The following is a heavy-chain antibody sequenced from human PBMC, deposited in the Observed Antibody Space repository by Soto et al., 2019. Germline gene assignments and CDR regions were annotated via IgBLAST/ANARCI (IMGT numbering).Heavy chain of an antibody. V-gene: IGHV5-10-1*01. CDR1: RYSFTSYW. Sequence: PGESLKISCKGSRYSFTSYWINWVRQMPGKGLEWMGRIDPSDSYTNYSPSFQGHVTISADKSIGTAYLQWSSLKASDTAMYYCARRRGGDYVYGMDVWGQGTTVTVSS. J-gene: IGHJ6*02. CDR3: ARRRGGDYVYGMDV. D-gene: IGHD4-17*01. CDR2: IDPSDSYT.